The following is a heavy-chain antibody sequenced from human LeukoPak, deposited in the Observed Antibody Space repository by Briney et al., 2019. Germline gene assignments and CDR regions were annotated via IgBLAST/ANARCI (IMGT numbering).Heavy chain of an antibody. J-gene: IGHJ4*02. CDR3: ATDRDNSDWQKRFDS. CDR2: INQDASEI. D-gene: IGHD2-21*02. CDR1: GFTFSTYW. V-gene: IGHV3-7*01. Sequence: PGGALRLSCAASGFTFSTYWMNWYRQAPGKGLEWVGNINQDASEINYVDSVRGRFPISRDNAKNSLHLQMNSLRAEDTAVYYCATDRDNSDWQKRFDSWGQGTLVTVSS.